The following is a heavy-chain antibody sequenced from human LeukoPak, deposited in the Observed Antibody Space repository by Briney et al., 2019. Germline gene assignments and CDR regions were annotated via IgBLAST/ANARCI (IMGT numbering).Heavy chain of an antibody. CDR1: GGTFSSYA. CDR3: ARDGGSSGWLTY. V-gene: IGHV1-69*04. Sequence: VASVKVSCKASGGTFSSYAISWVRQAPGQGLEWMGRIIPILGIANYAQKFQGRVTITADKSTSTAYMELSSLRSEDTAVYYCARDGGSSGWLTYWGQGTLVTVSS. CDR2: IIPILGIA. D-gene: IGHD6-19*01. J-gene: IGHJ4*02.